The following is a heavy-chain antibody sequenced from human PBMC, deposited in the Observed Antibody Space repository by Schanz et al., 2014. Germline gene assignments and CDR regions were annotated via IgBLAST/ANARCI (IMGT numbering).Heavy chain of an antibody. D-gene: IGHD3-10*01. Sequence: QVFLAESGGGVVQPGRSLRLSCAASGFTFSQYGMHWVRQAPGKGLEWVALISYDGNTKYYADSVRGRFTISRDNSMNTVYLQMNSLRSDDAAVYYCARAQGVIRLYYGVDVWGQGTTVTVSS. CDR2: ISYDGNTK. V-gene: IGHV3-30*03. CDR1: GFTFSQYG. J-gene: IGHJ6*02. CDR3: ARAQGVIRLYYGVDV.